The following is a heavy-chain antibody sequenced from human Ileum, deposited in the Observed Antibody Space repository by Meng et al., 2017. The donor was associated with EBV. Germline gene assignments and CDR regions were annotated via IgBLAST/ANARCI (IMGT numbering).Heavy chain of an antibody. CDR1: GVTFINAW. Sequence: VQVGGSGGVLGKPGGSLRLSCAASGVTFINAWMSWVRQAPGKGLEWVGRIKSKTDGGTTDYAAPVKGRFTISRDESKNTVHLQMNSLTTEDTAIYYCIHLRNNQLLDWAQGTLVTVSS. CDR3: IHLRNNQLLD. J-gene: IGHJ4*02. CDR2: IKSKTDGGTT. V-gene: IGHV3-15*01. D-gene: IGHD2-2*01.